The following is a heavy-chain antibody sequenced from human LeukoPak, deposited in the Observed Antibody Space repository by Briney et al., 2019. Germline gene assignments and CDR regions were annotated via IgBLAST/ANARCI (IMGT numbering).Heavy chain of an antibody. CDR2: INAGNGNT. CDR3: ASPKAAPNYYYYGMDV. Sequence: ASVKVSCKASGYTFTSYAMHWVRQAPGQRLEWMGWINAGNGNTKYSQKFQGRVTITRDTSASTAYMELSSLRSEDTAVYYCASPKAAPNYYYYGMDVWSQGTTVTVSS. CDR1: GYTFTSYA. V-gene: IGHV1-3*01. J-gene: IGHJ6*02. D-gene: IGHD6-6*01.